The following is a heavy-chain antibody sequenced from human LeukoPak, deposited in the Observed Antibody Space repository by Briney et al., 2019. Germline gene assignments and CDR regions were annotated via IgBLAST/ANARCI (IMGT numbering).Heavy chain of an antibody. CDR2: ISGSGGDT. Sequence: GGSLRLSCAASGFTFSTFGLSWVRQTPVKGLEWVSAISGSGGDTYYADSVKGRFTISRDNSKNTLYLQMNSLRAEDTAVYYCAKDSAKKYDDYWGQGTLVTVSS. CDR1: GFTFSTFG. V-gene: IGHV3-23*01. D-gene: IGHD2/OR15-2a*01. CDR3: AKDSAKKYDDY. J-gene: IGHJ4*02.